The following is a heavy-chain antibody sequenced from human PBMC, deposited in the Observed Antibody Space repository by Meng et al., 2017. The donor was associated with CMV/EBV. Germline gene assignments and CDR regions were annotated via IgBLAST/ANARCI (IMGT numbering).Heavy chain of an antibody. CDR2: IYYSGST. V-gene: IGHV4-30-4*08. CDR3: ARDNRRGGVDY. D-gene: IGHD3-3*01. Sequence: QVQPQESGPGLVMPSQTLSLTCTFSGGSISSGDYYWSWIHQPPGKGLEWIGYIYYSGSTYYNPSLKSRVTISVDTSKNQFSLKLSSVTAADTAVYYCARDNRRGGVDYWGQGTLVTVSS. CDR1: GGSISSGDYY. J-gene: IGHJ4*02.